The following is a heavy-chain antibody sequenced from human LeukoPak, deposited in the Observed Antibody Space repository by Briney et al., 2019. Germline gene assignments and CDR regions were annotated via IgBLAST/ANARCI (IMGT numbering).Heavy chain of an antibody. CDR2: IYHNGST. V-gene: IGHV4-38-2*01. Sequence: SSETLSLTCAVSGYSISSGYYWGWIRQPSGKGLEWIGSIYHNGSTYYNPPLKSRVTISVDTSKNQFSLKLSSVTAADTAVYYCARRRYSTYEGYYFGYWGQGTLVTVSS. CDR3: ARRRYSTYEGYYFGY. J-gene: IGHJ4*02. D-gene: IGHD4-11*01. CDR1: GYSISSGYY.